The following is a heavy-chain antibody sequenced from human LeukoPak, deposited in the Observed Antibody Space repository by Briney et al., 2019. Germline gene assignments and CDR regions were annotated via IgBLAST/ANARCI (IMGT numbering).Heavy chain of an antibody. CDR1: GFTFTSYS. CDR2: IKQDGSEK. J-gene: IGHJ6*03. D-gene: IGHD4-17*01. CDR3: ARSLYGDYYYYYYMDV. V-gene: IGHV3-7*01. Sequence: GGSLRLSCAASGFTFTSYSMNWVRQAPGKGLEWVANIKQDGSEKYYVDSVKGRFTISRDNAKNSLYLQMNSQRAEDTAVYYCARSLYGDYYYYYYMDVWGKGTTVTVSS.